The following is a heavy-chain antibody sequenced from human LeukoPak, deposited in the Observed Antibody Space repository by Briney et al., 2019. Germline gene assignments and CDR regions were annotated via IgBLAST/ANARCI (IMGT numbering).Heavy chain of an antibody. J-gene: IGHJ5*02. CDR2: INPNSGGT. Sequence: ASVKVSCKASGYTFTSYGISWVRQAPGQGLEWMGWINPNSGGTNYAQKFQGRVTMTRDTSISTAYMELSRLRSDDTAVYYCARERGGAASRRGIFDPWGQGTLVTVSS. CDR3: ARERGGAASRRGIFDP. V-gene: IGHV1-2*02. D-gene: IGHD2-15*01. CDR1: GYTFTSYG.